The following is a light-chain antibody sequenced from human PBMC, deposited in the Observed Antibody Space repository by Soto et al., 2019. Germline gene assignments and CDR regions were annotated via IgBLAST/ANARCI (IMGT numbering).Light chain of an antibody. CDR3: QKYDRAPFT. J-gene: IGKJ3*01. CDR2: GAS. CDR1: QGISNY. V-gene: IGKV1-27*01. Sequence: DIQITQSPSSLSAYLGDRVTITCLASQGISNYLAWYQQKPGRLPKLLLFGASTLQSGVPARFSGSGSGTLFTLTINGLLPEDVATYYCQKYDRAPFTFGPGTKVDIK.